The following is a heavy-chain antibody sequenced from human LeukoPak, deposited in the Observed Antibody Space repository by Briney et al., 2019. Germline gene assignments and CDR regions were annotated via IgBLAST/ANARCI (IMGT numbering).Heavy chain of an antibody. V-gene: IGHV3-7*03. CDR1: GFTFSGFW. CDR3: ARSSYSSSSSV. D-gene: IGHD6-6*01. J-gene: IGHJ3*01. CDR2: INSDGSEG. Sequence: GGSLRLSCAVSGFTFSGFWMSWSRQAPEKGLEWVASINSDGSEGYYADVVKGRFTISRDNAKSSLYLQINSLRAEDTAVYYCARSSYSSSSSVWGQGTMVTVSS.